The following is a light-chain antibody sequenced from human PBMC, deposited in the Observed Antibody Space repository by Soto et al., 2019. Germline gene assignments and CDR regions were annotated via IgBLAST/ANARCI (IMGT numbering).Light chain of an antibody. V-gene: IGKV3-15*01. CDR1: QSVASN. Sequence: EIVMTQFPATLPVSPGERVTLSCRASQSVASNLAWYQQRPGQAPRLLIYGASSRATGIPARFSGSGSGTEFTLTISSLQSEDFAVYYCQQYNNWPPLTFGGGTKVEIK. CDR2: GAS. J-gene: IGKJ4*01. CDR3: QQYNNWPPLT.